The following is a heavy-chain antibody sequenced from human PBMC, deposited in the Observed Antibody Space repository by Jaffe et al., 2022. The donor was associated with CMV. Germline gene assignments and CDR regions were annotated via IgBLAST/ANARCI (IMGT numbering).Heavy chain of an antibody. V-gene: IGHV1-3*01. D-gene: IGHD2-15*01. CDR2: INGGNGDA. J-gene: IGHJ3*01. CDR1: GYMFNNYA. CDR3: ARDAGYCSGGVCYSGGGVFDV. Sequence: QVHLVQSGTEVKKPGASVKVSCKVSGYMFNNYALHWVRQAPGQRPEWVGWINGGNGDAKYSQKLQGRVAISRDTSASIAYMELSSLRSEDTAMYYCARDAGYCSGGVCYSGGGVFDVWGQGTLVTVSS.